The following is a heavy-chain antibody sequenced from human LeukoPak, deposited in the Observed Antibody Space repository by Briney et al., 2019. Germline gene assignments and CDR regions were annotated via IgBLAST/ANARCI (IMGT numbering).Heavy chain of an antibody. CDR1: GFTFSSHA. CDR3: AKDLDYYRSVSLTPDY. CDR2: ISGSGGST. Sequence: GGSLRLSCAASGFTFSSHATSWVRQAPGKGLEWVSAISGSGGSTYYADSVKGRFTISRDNSKNTLYLQMNSLRAEDTAVYYCAKDLDYYRSVSLTPDYWGQGTLVTVSS. V-gene: IGHV3-23*01. J-gene: IGHJ4*02. D-gene: IGHD3-10*01.